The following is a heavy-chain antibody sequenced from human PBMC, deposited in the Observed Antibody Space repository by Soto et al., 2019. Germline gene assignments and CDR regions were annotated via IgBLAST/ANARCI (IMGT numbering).Heavy chain of an antibody. CDR3: ARPALLVTTFDY. CDR2: IWHDGTNK. CDR1: GFTFSDYA. J-gene: IGHJ4*02. Sequence: QEQLVESGGGVVQPGRSLRLSCAASGFTFSDYAMHWVRQAPGKGLEWVAVIWHDGTNKYYADSVKGRFTISRDNSKNTLYPQMNSLRAEDTAVYYCARPALLVTTFDYWGQGTLVTVSS. V-gene: IGHV3-33*01. D-gene: IGHD4-17*01.